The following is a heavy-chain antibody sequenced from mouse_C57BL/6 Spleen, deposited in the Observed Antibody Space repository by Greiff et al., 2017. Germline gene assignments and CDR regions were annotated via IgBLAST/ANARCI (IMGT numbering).Heavy chain of an antibody. CDR3: TRDRGIYYYGSSHRYCAMDY. V-gene: IGHV5-9-1*02. Sequence: EVKLVESGEGLVKPGGSLKLSCAASGFTFSSYAMSWVRQTPEKRLEWVAYISSGGDYIYYADTVKGRFTISSDNARNTLYLQMSRLKSEDTAMYYCTRDRGIYYYGSSHRYCAMDYWGQGTSVTVSS. D-gene: IGHD1-1*01. CDR1: GFTFSSYA. CDR2: ISSGGDYI. J-gene: IGHJ4*01.